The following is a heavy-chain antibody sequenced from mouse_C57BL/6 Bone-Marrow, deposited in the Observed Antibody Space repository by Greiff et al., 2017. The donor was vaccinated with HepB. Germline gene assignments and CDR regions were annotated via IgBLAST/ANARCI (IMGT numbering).Heavy chain of an antibody. J-gene: IGHJ1*03. Sequence: QVQLQQSGPELVKPGASVKISCKASGYAFSSSWMNWVKQRPGKGLEWIGRIYPGDGDTNYNGKFKGKATLTAEKSSSTAYMQLSSLTSEDSAVYFCARKVTTVVEDWYFDVWGTGTTVTVSS. CDR3: ARKVTTVVEDWYFDV. CDR2: IYPGDGDT. V-gene: IGHV1-82*01. CDR1: GYAFSSSW. D-gene: IGHD1-1*01.